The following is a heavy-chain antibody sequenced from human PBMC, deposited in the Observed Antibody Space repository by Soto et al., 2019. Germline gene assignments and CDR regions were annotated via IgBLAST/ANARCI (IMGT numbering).Heavy chain of an antibody. Sequence: ASVKVSCKASGYSFMNYYIHWVRQAPGQGLEWIGIINPNGGSTNHAQKFRGRVTLARDTSTSTVYMDLSSLRSEDTAMYYCARDLAAGDFWGQGTLVPVSS. V-gene: IGHV1-46*01. J-gene: IGHJ4*02. CDR2: INPNGGST. D-gene: IGHD6-13*01. CDR3: ARDLAAGDF. CDR1: GYSFMNYY.